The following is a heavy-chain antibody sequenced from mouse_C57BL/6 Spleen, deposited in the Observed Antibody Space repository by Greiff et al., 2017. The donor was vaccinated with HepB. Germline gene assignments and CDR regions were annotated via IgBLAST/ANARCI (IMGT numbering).Heavy chain of an antibody. CDR2: IDPSDSYT. CDR3: AREGGGYGAWFAY. J-gene: IGHJ3*01. V-gene: IGHV1-69*01. D-gene: IGHD1-1*02. Sequence: VQLQQSGAELVMPGASVKLSCKASGYTFTSYWMYWVKQRPGQGLEWIGEIDPSDSYTNYNQKFKGKSTLTVDKSSSTAYMQLSSLTSEDSAVYYCAREGGGYGAWFAYWGQGTLVTVSA. CDR1: GYTFTSYW.